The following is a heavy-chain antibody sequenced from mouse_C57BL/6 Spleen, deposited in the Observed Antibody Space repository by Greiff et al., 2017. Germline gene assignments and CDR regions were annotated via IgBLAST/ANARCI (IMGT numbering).Heavy chain of an antibody. D-gene: IGHD1-1*01. V-gene: IGHV1-64*01. CDR3: APVVAKRGAMDY. J-gene: IGHJ4*01. CDR2: IHPNSGST. CDR1: GYTFTSYW. Sequence: VKLQQPGAELVKPGASVKLSCKASGYTFTSYWMHWVKQRPGQGLEWIGMIHPNSGSTNYNEKFKSKATLTVDKSSSTAYMQLSSLTSEDSAVXYCAPVVAKRGAMDYWGQGTSVTVSS.